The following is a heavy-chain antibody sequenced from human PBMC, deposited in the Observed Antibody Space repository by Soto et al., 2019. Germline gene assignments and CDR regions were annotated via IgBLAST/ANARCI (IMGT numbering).Heavy chain of an antibody. Sequence: QVHLVESGGGVVQPGRSLRLSCAASGFSFSHYAMHWVRQAPGKGLEGVAVISDDGSDIYSADSVKGRFIISRDDSKNTLYLQMNSLRPEDTAVYYCARDRYSSSTLFNDWDQGTLVSVSS. CDR3: ARDRYSSSTLFND. CDR2: ISDDGSDI. D-gene: IGHD6-6*01. CDR1: GFSFSHYA. J-gene: IGHJ4*02. V-gene: IGHV3-30-3*01.